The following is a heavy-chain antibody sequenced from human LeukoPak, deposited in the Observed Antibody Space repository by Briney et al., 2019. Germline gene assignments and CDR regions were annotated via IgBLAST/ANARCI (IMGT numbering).Heavy chain of an antibody. J-gene: IGHJ4*02. CDR3: ASAVHSRYASDY. CDR2: IYSGGST. V-gene: IGHV3-53*04. Sequence: QTGGSLRLSCAASGVTVSSNYMSWVRQAPGKGLEWGSVIYSGGSTYCADSVKGRFTISRHNSKNTLYLQMNSLRAEATAAYYCASAVHSRYASDYWGQGTLVTVSS. D-gene: IGHD5-12*01. CDR1: GVTVSSNY.